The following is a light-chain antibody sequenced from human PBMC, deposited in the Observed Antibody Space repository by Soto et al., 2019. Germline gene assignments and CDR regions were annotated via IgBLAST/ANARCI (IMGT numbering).Light chain of an antibody. V-gene: IGKV3-20*01. CDR1: QSVSSSY. Sequence: EIVLTQSPGTLSLSPGERATLSCRASQSVSSSYLAWNQQKPGQASRLLIYGASSRATGIPDRFSGSGSGTDFTLTISRLEPEDFAVYYCQQYGSSLLTFGGGTKVDIK. J-gene: IGKJ4*02. CDR3: QQYGSSLLT. CDR2: GAS.